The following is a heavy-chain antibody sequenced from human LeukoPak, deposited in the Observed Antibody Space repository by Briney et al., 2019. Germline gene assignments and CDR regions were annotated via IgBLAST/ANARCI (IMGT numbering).Heavy chain of an antibody. CDR3: ARVGGGNFDY. J-gene: IGHJ4*02. CDR1: GASISSYY. V-gene: IGHV4-4*07. CDR2: MYTCGIT. D-gene: IGHD1-26*01. Sequence: SETLSLTCTVSGASISSYYWCWVRQPAGRGLEWIGCMYTCGITSYNPSLKSRVTVSVDTSKNQFPLKLTSVTAADAAVFYCARVGGGNFDYWGQGTLVTVSS.